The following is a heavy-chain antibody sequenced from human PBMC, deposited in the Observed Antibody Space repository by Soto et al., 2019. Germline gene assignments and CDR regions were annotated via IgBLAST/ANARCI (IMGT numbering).Heavy chain of an antibody. CDR1: GFTFSSYA. J-gene: IGHJ4*02. CDR3: GRVPWELVQTPGLDY. CDR2: ISYDGSNK. Sequence: GGSLRLSCAASGFTFSSYAMHWVRQAPGKGLEWVAVISYDGSNKYYADSVKGRFTISRDNSKNTLFLQMNSLRVEDTAVYYCGRVPWELVQTPGLDYWGQETLVTVP. D-gene: IGHD1-1*01. V-gene: IGHV3-30*03.